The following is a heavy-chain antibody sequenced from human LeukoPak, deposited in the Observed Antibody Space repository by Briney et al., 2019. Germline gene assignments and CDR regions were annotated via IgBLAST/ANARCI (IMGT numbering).Heavy chain of an antibody. CDR3: ARDGYCSGGSCYSNVDY. CDR2: ISSSSSTI. D-gene: IGHD2-15*01. Sequence: GGSLRLSCAASGFTFSSYSMNWVRQAPGKGLEWVPYISSSSSTIYYADSVKGRFTISRDNAKNSLNLQMNSLRDEDTAIYYCARDGYCSGGSCYSNVDYWGQGILVTVSS. CDR1: GFTFSSYS. V-gene: IGHV3-48*02. J-gene: IGHJ4*02.